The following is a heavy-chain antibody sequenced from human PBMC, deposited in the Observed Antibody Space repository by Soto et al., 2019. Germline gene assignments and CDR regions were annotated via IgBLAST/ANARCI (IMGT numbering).Heavy chain of an antibody. V-gene: IGHV3-23*01. CDR2: LSPGGST. CDR3: AKDRVSGGILTGTPDS. Sequence: GGSLRLSCATSGFTVTNSPMTWIRQAPGKGLEWVATLSPGGSTYYAASVKGRFTISRDSSKNTVFLQMDSLKAADSALYYCAKDRVSGGILTGTPDSWGPGALVTGST. CDR1: GFTVTNSP. D-gene: IGHD3-9*01. J-gene: IGHJ4*02.